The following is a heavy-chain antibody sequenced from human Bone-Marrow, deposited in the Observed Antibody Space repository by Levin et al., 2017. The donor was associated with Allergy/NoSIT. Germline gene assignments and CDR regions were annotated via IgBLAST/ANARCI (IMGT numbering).Heavy chain of an antibody. CDR1: GYTFTGYY. CDR2: INPNSGGT. CDR3: ARKDWNDGQGVDS. Sequence: ASVKVSCKASGYTFTGYYIHWVRQAPGQGLEWMGRINPNSGGTNYAQEFQGRVTLTRDKSIITAYMELSRLSSNDTAVYYCARKDWNDGQGVDSWGQGTQVTVSS. J-gene: IGHJ4*02. D-gene: IGHD1-1*01. V-gene: IGHV1-2*06.